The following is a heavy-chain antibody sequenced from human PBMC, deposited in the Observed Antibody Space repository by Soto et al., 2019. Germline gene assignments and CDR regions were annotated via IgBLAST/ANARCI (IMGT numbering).Heavy chain of an antibody. CDR3: ARAGIAVAGTPPGYFDY. CDR2: INPSGGST. D-gene: IGHD6-19*01. J-gene: IGHJ4*02. CDR1: GYTFTSYY. V-gene: IGHV1-46*01. Sequence: QVQLVQSGAEVKKPGASVKVSCKASGYTFTSYYMHWVRQAAGQGLEWMGIINPSGGSTSYEQKFQGRVTMTRDTSTSTVYMELSILRYEDTAVYYCARAGIAVAGTPPGYFDYWGQGTLVTVSS.